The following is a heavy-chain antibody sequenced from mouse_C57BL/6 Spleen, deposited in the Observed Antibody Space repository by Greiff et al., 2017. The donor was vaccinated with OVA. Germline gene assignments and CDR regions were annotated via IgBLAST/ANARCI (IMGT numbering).Heavy chain of an antibody. Sequence: VQVVESGPGLVAPSQSLSITCTVSGFSLTSYAISWVRQPPGKGLEWLGVIWTGGGTNYNSALKSRLSISKDNSKSQVFLKMNSLQTDDTARYYCASYYGSSYRGYFDYWGQGTTLTVSS. J-gene: IGHJ2*01. D-gene: IGHD1-1*01. CDR1: GFSLTSYA. V-gene: IGHV2-9-1*01. CDR3: ASYYGSSYRGYFDY. CDR2: IWTGGGT.